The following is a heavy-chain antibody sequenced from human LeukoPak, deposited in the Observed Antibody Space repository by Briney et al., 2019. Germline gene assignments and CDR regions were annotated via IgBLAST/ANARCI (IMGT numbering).Heavy chain of an antibody. J-gene: IGHJ4*02. D-gene: IGHD1-26*01. CDR1: GYTFTGYY. V-gene: IGHV1-18*04. CDR3: ARDWRVESGSYLAYY. CDR2: ISAYNGNT. Sequence: ASVKVSCKASGYTFTGYYMHWVRQAPGQGLEWMGWISAYNGNTNYAQKLQGRVTMTTDTSTSTAYMELRSLRSDDTAVYYCARDWRVESGSYLAYYWGQGTLVTVSS.